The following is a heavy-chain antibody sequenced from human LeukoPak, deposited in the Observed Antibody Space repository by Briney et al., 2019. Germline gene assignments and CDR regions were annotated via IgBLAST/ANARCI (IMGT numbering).Heavy chain of an antibody. Sequence: SETLSLTCTVSGGSITYFYWNWIRQSPEKGLEWIGYISNTGSTNYNPSLKSRVTISVDTSKNQFSLKLSSVTAADTAVYYCARTTEAHSWQTRYYSYYMDVWGKGTTVTVSS. CDR1: GGSITYFY. D-gene: IGHD6-13*01. J-gene: IGHJ6*03. V-gene: IGHV4-59*01. CDR2: ISNTGST. CDR3: ARTTEAHSWQTRYYSYYMDV.